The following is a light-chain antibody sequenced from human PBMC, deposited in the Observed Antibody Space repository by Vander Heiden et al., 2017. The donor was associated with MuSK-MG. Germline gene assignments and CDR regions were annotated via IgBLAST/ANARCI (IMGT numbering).Light chain of an antibody. Sequence: QPVVTPEPSLTVSPGGTGPLTCASSAGAVTSGYYTNWVQQKPEQPPREMIYSTSNKHSWTPARFSGSTRGGTAALTLSGVQPEDEAEYYCLRYNGGAHVFGTGTKVTVL. V-gene: IGLV7-43*01. J-gene: IGLJ1*01. CDR3: LRYNGGAHV. CDR2: STS. CDR1: AGAVTSGYY.